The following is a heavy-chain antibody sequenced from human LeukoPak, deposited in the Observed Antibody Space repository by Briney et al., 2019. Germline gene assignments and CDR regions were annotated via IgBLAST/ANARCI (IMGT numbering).Heavy chain of an antibody. CDR2: IIGGGIT. D-gene: IGHD5-12*01. Sequence: GGSLRLSCAASGFTFSSYAMSWVRQAPGKGLEWVSAIIGGGITYHADSVKGRFAISRDNSKNTLYLQMNSLRAEDTAVYYCAKASKEDIVATYFDYWGQGTLVTVSS. CDR3: AKASKEDIVATYFDY. J-gene: IGHJ4*02. CDR1: GFTFSSYA. V-gene: IGHV3-23*01.